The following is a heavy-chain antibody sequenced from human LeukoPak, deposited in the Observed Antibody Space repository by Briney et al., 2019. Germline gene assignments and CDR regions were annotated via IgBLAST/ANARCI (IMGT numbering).Heavy chain of an antibody. CDR3: ARGAGYCSSTSCPLYYYYGMDV. J-gene: IGHJ6*02. CDR2: ISSSSSYI. CDR1: GFTFSSYS. D-gene: IGHD2-2*01. V-gene: IGHV3-21*01. Sequence: GGSLRLSCAASGFTFSSYSMNWVRQAPGKGLEWVSSISSSSSYIYYADSVKGQFTISRDNAKNSLYLQMNSLRAEDTAVYYCARGAGYCSSTSCPLYYYYGMDVWGQGTTVTVSS.